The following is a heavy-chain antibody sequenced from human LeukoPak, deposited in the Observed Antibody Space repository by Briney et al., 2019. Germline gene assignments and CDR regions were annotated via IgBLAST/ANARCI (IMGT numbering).Heavy chain of an antibody. V-gene: IGHV1-2*06. D-gene: IGHD1-26*01. CDR2: INPNSGGT. J-gene: IGHJ6*02. CDR3: ASLGATKVRYYYYGMDV. Sequence: ASVKVSCKASGYTFTDYYMYWVRQAPGQGLEWMGRINPNSGGTNYAQKFQGRVTMTRDTSISTAYMELSRLRSDDTAVYDCASLGATKVRYYYYGMDVWGQGTTVTVSS. CDR1: GYTFTDYY.